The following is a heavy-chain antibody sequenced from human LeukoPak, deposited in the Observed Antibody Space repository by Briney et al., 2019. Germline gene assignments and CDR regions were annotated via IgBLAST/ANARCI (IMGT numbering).Heavy chain of an antibody. D-gene: IGHD3-22*01. V-gene: IGHV3-64*04. CDR3: AKLSYHDSGGPPL. J-gene: IGHJ3*01. CDR2: ISSNGGNT. Sequence: PGGSLRLSCSASGFTFSNYAMHWVRQAPGKGLDYVSGISSNGGNTYYADSVKGRFTISRDNSKNNLYLQMNTLRAEDTALYYCAKLSYHDSGGPPLWGQGTMVTVSS. CDR1: GFTFSNYA.